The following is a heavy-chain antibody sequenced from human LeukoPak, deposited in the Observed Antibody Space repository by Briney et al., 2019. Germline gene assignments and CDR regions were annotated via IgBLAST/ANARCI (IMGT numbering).Heavy chain of an antibody. CDR2: ISGYNGDT. V-gene: IGHV1-18*01. Sequence: ASVKVSCKASVYTFTNYGISWVRQAPGQGLEWMGWISGYNGDTYYLQKLQDRVTMTTNTSTSTAYMELRGLRSDDTAVYYCARDLCSTTSCKFDPWGQGTLVTVSS. CDR1: VYTFTNYG. D-gene: IGHD2-2*01. J-gene: IGHJ5*02. CDR3: ARDLCSTTSCKFDP.